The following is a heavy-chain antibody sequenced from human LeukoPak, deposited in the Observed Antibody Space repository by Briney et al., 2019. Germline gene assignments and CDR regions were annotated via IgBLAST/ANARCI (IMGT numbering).Heavy chain of an antibody. CDR2: FSANNGNT. V-gene: IGHV1-18*01. D-gene: IGHD2-15*01. Sequence: GASVKVSCTASGYTFTSYGISWVRQAPGQGLEWMGWFSANNGNTTYAQKFQGRVTMTTDTSTSTAYMELRSLRSDDAAVYYCARSIVVVADNWFDPWGQGTLVTVSS. CDR1: GYTFTSYG. CDR3: ARSIVVVADNWFDP. J-gene: IGHJ5*02.